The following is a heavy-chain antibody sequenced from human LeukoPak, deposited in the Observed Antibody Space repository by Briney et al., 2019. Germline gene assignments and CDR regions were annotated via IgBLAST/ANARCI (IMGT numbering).Heavy chain of an antibody. CDR1: GFRFSDYT. J-gene: IGHJ5*02. Sequence: PGGSLRLSCAASGFRFSDYTMTWVRQAPGKGPEWVSAIGGRGGSTYYADSLGGRFTISRDNSKGMLYLQMNSLKVEDTATYYCGKEGGAWGQGTKVTVSS. CDR2: IGGRGGST. V-gene: IGHV3-23*01. D-gene: IGHD3-16*01. CDR3: GKEGGA.